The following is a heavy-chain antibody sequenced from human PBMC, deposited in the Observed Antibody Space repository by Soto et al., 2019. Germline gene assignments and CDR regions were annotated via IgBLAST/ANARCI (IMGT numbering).Heavy chain of an antibody. CDR1: GFTFSSYS. J-gene: IGHJ4*02. V-gene: IGHV3-21*01. D-gene: IGHD3-3*01. CDR3: ARAPFNEPRITSVGVVNHKGRYFDY. Sequence: GGSLRLSCAASGFTFSSYSMNWVRQAPGKGLEWVSSISSSSSYIYYADSVKGRFTISRDNAKNSLYLQMNSLRAEDTAVYYCARAPFNEPRITSVGVVNHKGRYFDYWGQGTLVTVSS. CDR2: ISSSSSYI.